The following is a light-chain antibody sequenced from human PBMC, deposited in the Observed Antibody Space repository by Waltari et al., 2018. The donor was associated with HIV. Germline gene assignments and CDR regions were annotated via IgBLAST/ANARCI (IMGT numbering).Light chain of an antibody. Sequence: DIQFTQPPSFLSASVGDRDTITCRASQDVNSYLAWYQQKVGQAPKLLIYGASTLQTAVPSRLSGSGSGTEYTLTIKSLQPDDFATYYCHQLNSFPLFIFGPGTKVDVK. CDR2: GAS. J-gene: IGKJ3*01. CDR3: HQLNSFPLFI. CDR1: QDVNSY. V-gene: IGKV1-9*01.